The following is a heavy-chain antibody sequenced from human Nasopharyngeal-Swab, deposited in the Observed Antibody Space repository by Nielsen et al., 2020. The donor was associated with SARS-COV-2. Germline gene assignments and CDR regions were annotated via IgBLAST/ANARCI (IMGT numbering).Heavy chain of an antibody. V-gene: IGHV3-66*01. D-gene: IGHD2-21*02. CDR2: FYSDGST. CDR3: ARESEPFCGGDCYLDY. Sequence: GESLKISCAASGFTVSSNYMSWVRQAPGKGLEWVSVFYSDGSTFYADSVKGRFTISRDNSKNTLYLQMNSLRAEDTAVYYCARESEPFCGGDCYLDYWGQGTLVTVSS. CDR1: GFTVSSNY. J-gene: IGHJ4*02.